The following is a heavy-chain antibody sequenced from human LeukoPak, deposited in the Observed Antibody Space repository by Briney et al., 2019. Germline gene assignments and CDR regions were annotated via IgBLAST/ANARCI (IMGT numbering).Heavy chain of an antibody. CDR2: IRSKAYGGTT. CDR1: GFTFGDYA. D-gene: IGHD3-10*01. Sequence: TGGSLRLSCTASGFTFGDYAMSWVRQAPGKGLEWVGFIRSKAYGGTTEYAASVKGRFTISRDDSKSIAYLQMNSLKTEDTAVYYCTRVGLLWFGESYFDYWGQGTLVTVSS. CDR3: TRVGLLWFGESYFDY. J-gene: IGHJ4*02. V-gene: IGHV3-49*04.